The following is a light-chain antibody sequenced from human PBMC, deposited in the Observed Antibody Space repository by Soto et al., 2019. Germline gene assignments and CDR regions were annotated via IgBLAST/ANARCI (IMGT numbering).Light chain of an antibody. Sequence: EIVLTQSPGTLSLSPGERATLSCRASQSVSSSSLAWYQQKPGQAPRLFIYGASTRATGIPARFSGSGSGTEFTLTISSLQSEDFAVYYCQQYNSWPLTFGPGTKVDI. V-gene: IGKV3-15*01. J-gene: IGKJ1*01. CDR2: GAS. CDR3: QQYNSWPLT. CDR1: QSVSSS.